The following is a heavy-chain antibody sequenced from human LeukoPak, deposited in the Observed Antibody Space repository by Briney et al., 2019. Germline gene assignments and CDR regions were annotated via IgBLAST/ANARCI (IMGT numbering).Heavy chain of an antibody. Sequence: TTGGSLRLSCAASGFTFSSYSMNWVRQAPGKGLEWVSSISSSSSYIYYADSVKGRFTISRDNAKNSLYLQMNSLRAEDTAVYYCAREKYSSSWYFAYWGQGTLVTVSS. CDR3: AREKYSSSWYFAY. D-gene: IGHD6-13*01. CDR1: GFTFSSYS. J-gene: IGHJ4*02. V-gene: IGHV3-21*01. CDR2: ISSSSSYI.